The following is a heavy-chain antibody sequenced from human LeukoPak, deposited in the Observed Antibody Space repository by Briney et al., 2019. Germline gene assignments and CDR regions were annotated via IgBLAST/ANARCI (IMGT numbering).Heavy chain of an antibody. CDR1: GFTFSSYS. J-gene: IGHJ3*02. CDR2: ISSSSSTI. V-gene: IGHV3-48*01. D-gene: IGHD6-19*01. Sequence: GGSLRLSCAASGFTFSSYSMNWVRQAPGKGLERVSYISSSSSTIYYADSVKGRFTISRDNAKNSLYLQMNSLRAEDTAAYYCAKEEGQWLGAFDIWGQGTMVTVSS. CDR3: AKEEGQWLGAFDI.